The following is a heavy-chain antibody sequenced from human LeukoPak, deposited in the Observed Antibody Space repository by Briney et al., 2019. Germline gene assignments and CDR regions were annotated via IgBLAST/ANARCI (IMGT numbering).Heavy chain of an antibody. CDR2: ITSSGSPI. Sequence: GGSLRLSCAASGFTFSRYEMNWVRQAPGKELEWVSYITSSGSPIFYGDSVKGRFTVSRDNAKNSLYLQMNTLRAEDTAVYYCARDRVKGIAAAGTFYYWGQGTLVTVSS. CDR3: ARDRVKGIAAAGTFYY. D-gene: IGHD6-13*01. CDR1: GFTFSRYE. J-gene: IGHJ4*02. V-gene: IGHV3-48*03.